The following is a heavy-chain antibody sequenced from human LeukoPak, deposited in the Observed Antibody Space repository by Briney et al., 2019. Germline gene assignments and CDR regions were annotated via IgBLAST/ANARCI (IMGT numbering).Heavy chain of an antibody. D-gene: IGHD1-26*01. CDR1: GGSISSGSYY. CDR2: IYTSGST. J-gene: IGHJ3*02. CDR3: ARGEGGATESGVFEI. Sequence: PSETLSLTCTVSGGSISSGSYYWSWIRQPAGKGLEWIGRIYTSGSTNYNPSLKSRVTISVDTSKNQFSLKLSSVTAADTAVYYCARGEGGATESGVFEIWGQGTMVTVTS. V-gene: IGHV4-61*02.